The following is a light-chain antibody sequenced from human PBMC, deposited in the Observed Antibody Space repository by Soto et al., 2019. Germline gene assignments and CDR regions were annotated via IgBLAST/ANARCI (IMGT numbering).Light chain of an antibody. CDR2: DAS. CDR1: QSVSSSY. V-gene: IGKV3-20*01. Sequence: EIVLTQSPGSLSLSPGERATLSCRASQSVSSSYLAWYQQKPGQAPRLLIYDASSRATGIPDRFSGSGSGTDFPLTISRLEPEDLAVYYCQQYGSSPPYTFGQGTKLEI. CDR3: QQYGSSPPYT. J-gene: IGKJ2*01.